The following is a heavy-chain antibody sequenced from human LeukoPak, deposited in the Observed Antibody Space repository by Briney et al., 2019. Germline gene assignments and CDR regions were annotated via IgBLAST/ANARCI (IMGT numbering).Heavy chain of an antibody. CDR1: GYSISSGYY. D-gene: IGHD2-15*01. V-gene: IGHV4-38-2*01. J-gene: IGHJ3*02. CDR3: AVVPANPNAFDI. Sequence: SETLSLTCLVSGYSISSGYYWGWIRQPPGKGLEWIGNIHHSGSTYYNPSLKSRVTISVDTSKNQLSLKLSSVTAADTAVYYCAVVPANPNAFDIWGQGTMVTVSS. CDR2: IHHSGST.